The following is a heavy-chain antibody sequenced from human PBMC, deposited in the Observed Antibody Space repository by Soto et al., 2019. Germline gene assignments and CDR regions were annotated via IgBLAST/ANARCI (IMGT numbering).Heavy chain of an antibody. J-gene: IGHJ6*02. CDR1: GYTFTGYY. CDR3: ARGGGPAPYYDILAGYYRYYYGMDV. CDR2: INPNSGGT. Sequence: ASVKVSCKASGYTFTGYYMHWVRQAPGQGLEWMGWINPNSGGTNYAQKFQGRVTMTRDTSISTAYMELSRLRSDDTAVYYCARGGGPAPYYDILAGYYRYYYGMDVWGQGTTVTVSS. D-gene: IGHD3-9*01. V-gene: IGHV1-2*02.